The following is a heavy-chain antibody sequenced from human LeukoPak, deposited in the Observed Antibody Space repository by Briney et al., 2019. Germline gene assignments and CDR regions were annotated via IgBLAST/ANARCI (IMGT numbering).Heavy chain of an antibody. V-gene: IGHV1-2*02. CDR1: GYIFTDNY. Sequence: ASVKVSCKASGYIFTDNYIHWVRQAPGQGFEYMGWVNPDSGLTNYVQKFQGRVTLTRDTSISTAYMDLGSLRSDDTAVYYCARNPREVRNWFHSWGQGTLVTVSS. CDR3: ARNPREVRNWFHS. CDR2: VNPDSGLT. J-gene: IGHJ5*01.